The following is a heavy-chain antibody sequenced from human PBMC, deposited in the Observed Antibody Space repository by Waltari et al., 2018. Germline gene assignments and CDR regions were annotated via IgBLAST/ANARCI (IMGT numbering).Heavy chain of an antibody. CDR1: GGSCSGYY. D-gene: IGHD3-22*01. J-gene: IGHJ3*02. Sequence: QVQLQQWGAGLLKPSETLSLTCAVYGGSCSGYYWSWIRQPPGKGLEWIGEINHSGSTNYNPSLKSRVTISVDTSKNQFSLKLSSVTAADTAVYYCAREDSSGYPHDAFDIWGQGTMVTVSS. CDR3: AREDSSGYPHDAFDI. CDR2: INHSGST. V-gene: IGHV4-34*01.